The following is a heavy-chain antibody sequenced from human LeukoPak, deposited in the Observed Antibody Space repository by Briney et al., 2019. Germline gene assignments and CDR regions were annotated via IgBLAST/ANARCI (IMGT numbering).Heavy chain of an antibody. CDR3: AKPFYSGYDSHFDY. V-gene: IGHV3-23*01. Sequence: GGSLRLSCAASGFTFSNYAMSWVRQAPGKGLEWVSAISGSGDGTYSADSVKGRFTISRDNSKNTPYLQMNSLRAEDTAVYYCAKPFYSGYDSHFDYWGQGTLVTVSS. J-gene: IGHJ4*02. D-gene: IGHD5-12*01. CDR2: ISGSGDGT. CDR1: GFTFSNYA.